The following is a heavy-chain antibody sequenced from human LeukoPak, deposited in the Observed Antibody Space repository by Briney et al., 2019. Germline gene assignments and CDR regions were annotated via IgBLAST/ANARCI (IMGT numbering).Heavy chain of an antibody. D-gene: IGHD2-15*01. CDR1: GFTFSSYA. Sequence: GGSLRLSCAASGFTFSSYAMSWVRQAPGKGLEWVSAISGSGGSTYYAGSVKGRFTISRDNSKNTLYLQMNSPRAEDTAVYYCAKGPRYCSGGSCYSDWFDPWGQGTLVTVSS. CDR3: AKGPRYCSGGSCYSDWFDP. CDR2: ISGSGGST. J-gene: IGHJ5*02. V-gene: IGHV3-23*01.